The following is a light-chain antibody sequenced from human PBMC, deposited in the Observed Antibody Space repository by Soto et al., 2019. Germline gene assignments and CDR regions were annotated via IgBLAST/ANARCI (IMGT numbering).Light chain of an antibody. Sequence: EIVITQSPATLSVSPGERATLSCRASQSARSSLAWYQQKPGQAPRLLIYGASTRATGIPARFSGSGSGTDFTLTISGLQSEDSAVYYCQQYNNWPWTFGPGTKVDIK. CDR2: GAS. CDR1: QSARSS. J-gene: IGKJ1*01. CDR3: QQYNNWPWT. V-gene: IGKV3-15*01.